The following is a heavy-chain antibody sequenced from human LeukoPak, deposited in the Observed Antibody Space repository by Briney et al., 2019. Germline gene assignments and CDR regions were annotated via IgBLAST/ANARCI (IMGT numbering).Heavy chain of an antibody. CDR1: GFSLSSYG. D-gene: IGHD3-16*01. Sequence: GGSLRLSCVGSGFSLSSYGMNWVRQAPGKGLEWISYISSSSREIYYADSVKGRFTISRDNAKNSLYLQMDSLRAEDTAVYYCAGGYWGQGTLVTVSS. J-gene: IGHJ4*02. V-gene: IGHV3-48*01. CDR3: AGGY. CDR2: ISSSSREI.